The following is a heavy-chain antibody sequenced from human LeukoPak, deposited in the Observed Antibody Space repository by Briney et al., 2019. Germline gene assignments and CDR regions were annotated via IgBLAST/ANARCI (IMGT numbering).Heavy chain of an antibody. J-gene: IGHJ4*02. D-gene: IGHD3-10*01. CDR1: GGSISRHY. V-gene: IGHV4-59*08. CDR2: IYYSGST. Sequence: PSETLSLTCTVSGGSISRHYWSWIRQPPGKGLEWIGYIYYSGSTNYSPSLKSRVTISVDTARNQFSPRLSSVTAADTAVYYCARHYYGSGGDFDYWGQGTLVTVSS. CDR3: ARHYYGSGGDFDY.